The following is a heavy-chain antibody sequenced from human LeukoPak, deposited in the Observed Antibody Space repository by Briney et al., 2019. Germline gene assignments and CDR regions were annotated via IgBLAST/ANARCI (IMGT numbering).Heavy chain of an antibody. D-gene: IGHD4-17*01. CDR1: GDSFSSHY. CDR2: ISYIGTT. CDR3: ARDPVTVTKGFDI. V-gene: IGHV4-59*11. J-gene: IGHJ3*02. Sequence: PSETLSLTCAVSGDSFSSHYWTWIRQPPGRGLEWIGYISYIGTTNYNPSLKSRVTISIDTSKNQFSLKLSSVTTADTAVYYCARDPVTVTKGFDISGLGTMVSVYS.